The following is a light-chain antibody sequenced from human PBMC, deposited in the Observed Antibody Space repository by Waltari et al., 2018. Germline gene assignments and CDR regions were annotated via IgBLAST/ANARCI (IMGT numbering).Light chain of an antibody. CDR2: WAS. J-gene: IGKJ4*01. CDR1: ESVLYSSNNKNH. V-gene: IGKV4-1*01. Sequence: DIVMTQSPESLAGSLGERANINCKSSESVLYSSNNKNHLAWYQQKPGQPPKLLLYWASTRESGVPDRFSGSGSETDFTLTVTSLQAEDVAVYYCQQYYSTPLTFGGGTKVEIK. CDR3: QQYYSTPLT.